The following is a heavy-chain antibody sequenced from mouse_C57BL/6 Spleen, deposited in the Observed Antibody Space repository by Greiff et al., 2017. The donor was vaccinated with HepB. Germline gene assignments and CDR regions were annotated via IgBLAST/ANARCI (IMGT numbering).Heavy chain of an antibody. CDR2: IYPNNGGN. CDR1: GYTFTDYY. V-gene: IGHV1-34*01. Sequence: VQLQQSGPELVKPGASVKMSCKASGYTFTDYYMHWVKQSNGKSLEWIGYIYPNNGGNGYNQKFQGKATLTVDKSSSTAYMELRSLTSEDAAVYCCALNTTVPRGFDYWGQGTTLTVSA. D-gene: IGHD1-1*01. J-gene: IGHJ2*01. CDR3: ALNTTVPRGFDY.